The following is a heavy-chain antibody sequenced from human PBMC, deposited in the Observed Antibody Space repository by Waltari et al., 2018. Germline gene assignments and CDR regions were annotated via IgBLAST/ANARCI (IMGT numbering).Heavy chain of an antibody. J-gene: IGHJ4*02. D-gene: IGHD2-15*01. CDR3: ARGGGYGGSIFDH. CDR2: IYSSGSS. V-gene: IGHV4-59*01. CDR1: CYPITNYY. Sequence: QVQLQESVPGLVKPSETLSLTCSVSCYPITNYYWSWVRQSPVMEPEWVGYIYSSGSSDYIPPHKSRLTMSVDTSKNQFSLRLTSVSAADTAVYFCARGGGYGGSIFDHWGRGTLVTVSS.